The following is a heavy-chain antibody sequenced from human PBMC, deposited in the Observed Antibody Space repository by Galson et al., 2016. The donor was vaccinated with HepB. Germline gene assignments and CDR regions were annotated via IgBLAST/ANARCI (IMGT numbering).Heavy chain of an antibody. CDR2: ISGRGSYI. Sequence: SLRLSCAASTFTFSDYSMNWVRQAPGKGLEWVSFISGRGSYIYYADSVEGRFTVSRDNAKNSLYLQMNSLRAEDTAVYYCARVSPVDYYYYMDVWGRGTTVTVS. CDR1: TFTFSDYS. J-gene: IGHJ6*03. CDR3: ARVSPVDYYYYMDV. V-gene: IGHV3-21*01.